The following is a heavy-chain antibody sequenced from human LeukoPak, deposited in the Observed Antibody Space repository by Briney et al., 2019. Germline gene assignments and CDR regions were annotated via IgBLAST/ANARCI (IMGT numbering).Heavy chain of an antibody. Sequence: GASVKVSRKASGYTFTGYYMHWVRQAPGQGLEWMGWINPNSGGTNYAQKFQGRVTVTRDTSISTAYMELSRLRSDDTAVYYRASLKWAYSSADAFDIWGQGTMVTVSS. CDR1: GYTFTGYY. CDR2: INPNSGGT. V-gene: IGHV1-2*02. D-gene: IGHD6-25*01. J-gene: IGHJ3*02. CDR3: ASLKWAYSSADAFDI.